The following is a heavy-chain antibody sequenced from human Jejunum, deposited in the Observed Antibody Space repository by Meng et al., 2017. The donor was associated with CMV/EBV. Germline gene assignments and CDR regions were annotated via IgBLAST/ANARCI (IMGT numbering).Heavy chain of an antibody. CDR2: INTGNGNP. V-gene: IGHV1-3*04. Sequence: ACKASGYPFSSYDIHWVRQAPGQRLEWMGWINTGNGNPKYSQKFHGRVTITRDTSASTAYMELSSLRSEDTAVYYCARGVGTLIIDYWGQGTLVTVSS. J-gene: IGHJ4*02. CDR3: ARGVGTLIIDY. CDR1: GYPFSSYD. D-gene: IGHD4-23*01.